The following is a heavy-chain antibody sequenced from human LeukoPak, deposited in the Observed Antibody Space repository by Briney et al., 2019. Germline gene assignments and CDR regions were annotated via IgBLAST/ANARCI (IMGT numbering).Heavy chain of an antibody. D-gene: IGHD4-17*01. CDR2: MSSDGSKK. CDR1: GFTFSRYA. J-gene: IGHJ4*02. CDR3: AKKFTGTTVISGDYFDY. V-gene: IGHV3-30-3*02. Sequence: TGGSLRLSCAASGFTFSRYAMHWVRQAPGKGLEWVVVMSSDGSKKYYADSVKGRFTISRDNSKNTLYLQMNSLRAEDTAVYYCAKKFTGTTVISGDYFDYWGQGTLVTVSS.